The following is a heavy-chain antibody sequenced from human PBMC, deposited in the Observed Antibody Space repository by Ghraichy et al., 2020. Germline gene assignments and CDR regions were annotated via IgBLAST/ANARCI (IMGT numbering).Heavy chain of an antibody. D-gene: IGHD1-26*01. J-gene: IGHJ4*02. V-gene: IGHV3-21*01. CDR1: GFSFSSYD. CDR2: ISRNSDYI. Sequence: GESLNISCAASGFSFSSYDMNWVRQAPGRGLEWVSYISRNSDYIFYADSVKGHFTISRDNAKNSLYLQMNSLTAEDTAVYYCAREGSYPLDFWGQGTLVTVS. CDR3: AREGSYPLDF.